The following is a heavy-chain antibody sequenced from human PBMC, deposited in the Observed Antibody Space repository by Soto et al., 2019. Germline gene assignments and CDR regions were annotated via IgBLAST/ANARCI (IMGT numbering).Heavy chain of an antibody. D-gene: IGHD2-21*01. CDR2: FYHAGSP. CDR3: ARASSFRGDFDF. J-gene: IGHJ3*01. CDR1: GGSISSSSW. Sequence: QVQLQESGPGLLKPSGTLSLTCTVSGGSISSSSWWTWLHQPPEKGLEWIGEFYHAGSPNYNPSFQSRVTISADNSKNFFSLRLTSVTAADTAIYYCARASSFRGDFDFWGRGTAVTVSS. V-gene: IGHV4-4*02.